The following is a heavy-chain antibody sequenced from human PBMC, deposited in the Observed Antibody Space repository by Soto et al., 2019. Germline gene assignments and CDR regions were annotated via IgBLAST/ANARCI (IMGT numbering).Heavy chain of an antibody. CDR3: ARDLSPNSPDPRTAFGG. V-gene: IGHV3-21*01. Sequence: GGSLRLSCAASGFTFSSYSMNWVRQAPGKGLEWVSSISSSSSNTYYADSVKGRFTISRDNAKNSLYLQMNSLRAEDTAVYYCARDLSPNSPDPRTAFGGWGQGTMVTVSS. CDR2: ISSSSSNT. J-gene: IGHJ4*02. D-gene: IGHD3-16*01. CDR1: GFTFSSYS.